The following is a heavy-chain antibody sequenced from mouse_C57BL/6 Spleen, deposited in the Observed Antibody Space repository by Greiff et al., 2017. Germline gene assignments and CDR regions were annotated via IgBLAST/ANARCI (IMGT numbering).Heavy chain of an antibody. CDR3: ARDGGLRGYYFDY. CDR1: GYAFSSYW. Sequence: QVQLKESGAELVKPGASVKISCKASGYAFSSYWMNWVKQRPGTGLEWIGQIYPGDGDTNYNGKFKGKATLTADKSSSTAYMQLSSLTSEDSAVYFCARDGGLRGYYFDYWGQGTTLTVSS. V-gene: IGHV1-80*01. D-gene: IGHD2-4*01. J-gene: IGHJ2*01. CDR2: IYPGDGDT.